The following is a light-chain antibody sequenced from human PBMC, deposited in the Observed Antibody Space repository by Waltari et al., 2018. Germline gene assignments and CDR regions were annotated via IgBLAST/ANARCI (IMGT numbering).Light chain of an antibody. J-gene: IGLJ3*02. CDR3: QTGGFGIWV. V-gene: IGLV4-69*01. CDR1: SGHSSYA. CDR2: VNSDGSH. Sequence: QLLLTQSPSASASLGASVKLTCTLSSGHSSYAIAWPQQQPDKGPRYLMKVNSDGSHIKGDGIPDRFSGSSSGAERYLTISSLQSEDEADYYCQTGGFGIWVFGGGTKLTVL.